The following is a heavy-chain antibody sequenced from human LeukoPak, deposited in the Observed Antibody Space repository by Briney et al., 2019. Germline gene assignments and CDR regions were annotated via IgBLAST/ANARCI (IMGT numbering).Heavy chain of an antibody. D-gene: IGHD3-9*01. V-gene: IGHV4-59*01. J-gene: IGHJ4*02. CDR2: MYYSGST. Sequence: SETLSLTCTVSSGSIPSYWWSWIRQPPGKGLEWIGYMYYSGSTNYNPSLKSRVTISIDTSSRQFSLKLTSVTTADTAVYYRARVGTTGRDDFLNWGQGTLVTVSS. CDR1: SGSIPSYW. CDR3: ARVGTTGRDDFLN.